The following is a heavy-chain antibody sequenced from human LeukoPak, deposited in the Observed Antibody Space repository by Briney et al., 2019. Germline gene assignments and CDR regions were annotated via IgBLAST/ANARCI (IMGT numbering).Heavy chain of an antibody. CDR3: ARDIVGATSDYYYYGMDV. Sequence: GGSLRLSCAASGFTFSSYGMHWVRQAPGKGLEWVAVIWYDGSNKYYADSVKGRFTISRDNSKNTLYLQMNSLRAEHTAVYYCARDIVGATSDYYYYGMDVWGQGTTVTVSS. D-gene: IGHD1-26*01. V-gene: IGHV3-33*01. J-gene: IGHJ6*02. CDR2: IWYDGSNK. CDR1: GFTFSSYG.